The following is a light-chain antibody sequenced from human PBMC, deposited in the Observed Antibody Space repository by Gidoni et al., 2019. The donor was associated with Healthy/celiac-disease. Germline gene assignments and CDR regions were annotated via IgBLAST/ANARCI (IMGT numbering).Light chain of an antibody. CDR1: QSVRSN. J-gene: IGKJ2*04. CDR2: GAS. CDR3: QQYNNWPPLCS. V-gene: IGKV3-15*01. Sequence: EIVMTQSPATLSVSPGARATLSFRASQSVRSNLAWYQHKPGQAPRLLIYGASTRATGIPARFSGSGSGTEFTLTIRSLQSEDFAVYYCQQYNNWPPLCSFGQGTKLEIK.